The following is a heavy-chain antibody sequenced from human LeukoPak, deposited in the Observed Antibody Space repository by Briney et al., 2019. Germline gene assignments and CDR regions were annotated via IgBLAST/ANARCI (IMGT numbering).Heavy chain of an antibody. CDR2: INPDDGGS. Sequence: GGSLRLSCQASGFTFSNYAMSWVRQAPGKGLEWVSSINPDDGGSFFANSVKGRFTISRDDSGSVVYLQMNSLRAEDTAVYYCSRSGVATCHYWGHRILVTVSS. V-gene: IGHV3-23*01. D-gene: IGHD2-15*01. CDR1: GFTFSNYA. CDR3: SRSGVATCHY. J-gene: IGHJ4*01.